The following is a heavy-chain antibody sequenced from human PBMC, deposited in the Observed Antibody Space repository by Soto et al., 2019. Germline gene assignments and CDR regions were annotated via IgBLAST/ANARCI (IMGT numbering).Heavy chain of an antibody. CDR3: VSQRTTVPTQAYFDY. D-gene: IGHD4-17*01. J-gene: IGHJ4*02. CDR1: GGSVTNSSYY. V-gene: IGHV4-39*01. Sequence: SETLSLTCTVSGGSVTNSSYYWGWIRQSPGKGLEWIGSVYYRGRSYSKSSVKSRVTISVDTSKNRFSLSLNSVTASDTAVYFCVSQRTTVPTQAYFDYWGPGALITVSS. CDR2: VYYRGRS.